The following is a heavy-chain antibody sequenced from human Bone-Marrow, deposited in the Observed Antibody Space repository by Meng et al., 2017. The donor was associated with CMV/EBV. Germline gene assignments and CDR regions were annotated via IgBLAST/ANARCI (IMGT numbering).Heavy chain of an antibody. CDR3: AAGKRPSASPAYYDGMDV. Sequence: SVKVSCKASGFTFTSSAVQWVRQARGQRLEWIGWIVVGSGNTNYAQKFQERVTITRDMSTSTAYMELSSLRSEDTAVYYCAAGKRPSASPAYYDGMDVWGQGTTVTVSS. CDR1: GFTFTSSA. J-gene: IGHJ6*01. V-gene: IGHV1-58*01. CDR2: IVVGSGNT. D-gene: IGHD6-6*01.